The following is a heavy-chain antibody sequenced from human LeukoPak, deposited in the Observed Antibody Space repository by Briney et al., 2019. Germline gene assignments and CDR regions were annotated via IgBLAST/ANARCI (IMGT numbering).Heavy chain of an antibody. V-gene: IGHV4-4*07. CDR3: ARDPLVPYSSSWYVWDWFDP. CDR1: GGSISSYY. Sequence: SETLSLTCTVSGGSISSYYWSWIRQPAGKGLEWIGRIYTSGSTNYNPSLKSRVTMSVDTSKNQFSLKLSSVTAADTAVYYCARDPLVPYSSSWYVWDWFDPWGQGTLVTVSS. D-gene: IGHD6-13*01. CDR2: IYTSGST. J-gene: IGHJ5*02.